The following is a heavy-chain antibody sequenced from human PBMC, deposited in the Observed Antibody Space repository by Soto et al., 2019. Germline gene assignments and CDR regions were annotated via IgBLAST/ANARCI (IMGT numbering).Heavy chain of an antibody. Sequence: SETLSLTCTVSGGSISSYYWSWIRQPPGKGLEWIGYIYYSGSTNYNPSLKSRVTISVDTSKNQFSLKLSSVTAADTAVYYCARVGPPDILTGYYVFANRCVYHQYLHAGPTQRSTDL. CDR2: IYYSGST. V-gene: IGHV4-59*01. CDR1: GGSISSYY. CDR3: ARVGPPDILTGYYVFANRCVYHQYLHAGPTQRSTDL. D-gene: IGHD3-9*01. J-gene: IGHJ2*01.